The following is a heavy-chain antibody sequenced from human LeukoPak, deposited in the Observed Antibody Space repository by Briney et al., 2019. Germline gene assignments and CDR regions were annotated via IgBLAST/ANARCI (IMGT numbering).Heavy chain of an antibody. V-gene: IGHV3-30-3*01. CDR2: ISYDGSNK. Sequence: GRSLRLSCAASGFTFSSYAMHWVRQAPGKGLEWVAVISYDGSNKYYADSVKGRFTISRDNSKNTLYLQMNSLRAEDTAVYYCAREGQSPGYGGKPGDDWGQGTLVIVSS. CDR3: AREGQSPGYGGKPGDD. CDR1: GFTFSSYA. D-gene: IGHD4-23*01. J-gene: IGHJ4*02.